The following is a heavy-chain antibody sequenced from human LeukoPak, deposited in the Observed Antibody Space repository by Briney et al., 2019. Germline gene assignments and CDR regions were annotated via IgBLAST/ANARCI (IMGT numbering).Heavy chain of an antibody. D-gene: IGHD3-10*01. J-gene: IGHJ6*03. CDR3: ARGVDYYYYMDV. Sequence: GGSLRLSCAASGFTFSSYWMSWVRQAPGKGLEWVSYISSSSSTIYYADSVKGRFTISRDNAKNSLYLQMNSLRAEDTAVYYCARGVDYYYYMDVWGKGTTATVSS. CDR2: ISSSSSTI. CDR1: GFTFSSYW. V-gene: IGHV3-48*01.